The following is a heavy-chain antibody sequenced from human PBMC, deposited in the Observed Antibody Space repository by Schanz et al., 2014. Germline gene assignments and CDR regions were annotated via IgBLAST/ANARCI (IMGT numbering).Heavy chain of an antibody. V-gene: IGHV3-23*04. CDR3: ARRVPYSFGLDV. J-gene: IGHJ6*02. D-gene: IGHD1-1*01. CDR2: ISASGDST. CDR1: GFTFSSYV. Sequence: EVQLVESGGGLVKPWGSLRLSCAASGFTFSSYVMNWVRQAPGRGLEWVSFISASGDSTSYADSVKGRFTISRDNSKNTLYLQMNSLRDEDTAMYYCARRVPYSFGLDVWGQGATVTVSS.